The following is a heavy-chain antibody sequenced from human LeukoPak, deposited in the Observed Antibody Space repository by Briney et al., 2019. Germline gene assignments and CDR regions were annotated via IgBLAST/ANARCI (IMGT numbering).Heavy chain of an antibody. CDR3: AKEIYGVATGARFQH. Sequence: PGGSLRLSCAASGHTFISYAMSSVRQAPGKGLEWVSVISGSGGRTTYAASVKHRYHIPRDNPRNPVYLQMNSLRAEHTPLYNCAKEIYGVATGARFQHWGQGKLFSVSS. CDR2: ISGSGGRT. J-gene: IGHJ1*01. CDR1: GHTFISYA. D-gene: IGHD4-17*01. V-gene: IGHV3-23*01.